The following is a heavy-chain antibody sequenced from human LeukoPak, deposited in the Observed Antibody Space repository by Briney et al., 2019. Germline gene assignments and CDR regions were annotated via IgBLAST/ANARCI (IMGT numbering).Heavy chain of an antibody. CDR3: ARGVVVAPRSAFDI. V-gene: IGHV3-7*01. CDR1: GFTFSSHW. Sequence: GGSLRLSCAASGFTFSSHWITWVRQAPGKGLEWVANINQDGSEKCYVDSVKGRFTISRDNAKNSLSLQMNSLRVEDTAVYYCARGVVVAPRSAFDIWGQGTMVTVSS. D-gene: IGHD2-2*01. CDR2: INQDGSEK. J-gene: IGHJ3*02.